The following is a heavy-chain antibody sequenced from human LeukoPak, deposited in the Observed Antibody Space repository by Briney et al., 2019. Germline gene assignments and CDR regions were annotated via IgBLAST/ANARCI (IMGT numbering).Heavy chain of an antibody. V-gene: IGHV4-59*08. CDR3: ATDSGPKDAFDI. CDR1: GGSISSYY. Sequence: PSETLSLTRTVSGGSISSYYWSWIRQPPGKGLEWIGYIYYSGSTNYNPSLKSRVTISVDTSKNQFSLKLSSVTAADTAVYYCATDSGPKDAFDIWGQGTMVTVSS. J-gene: IGHJ3*02. D-gene: IGHD2-21*01. CDR2: IYYSGST.